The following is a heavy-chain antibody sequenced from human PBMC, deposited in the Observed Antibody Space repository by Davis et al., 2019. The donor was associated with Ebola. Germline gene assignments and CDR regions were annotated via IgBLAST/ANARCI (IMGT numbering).Heavy chain of an antibody. CDR2: ISYDGSNK. D-gene: IGHD6-19*01. Sequence: GESLKISCAASGFTFTSYAMHWVRQAPDKGLEWVAVISYDGSNKYYADSVKGRFTLSRDNSKNTVYLQMNSLRTDDTAVYYCARGDRGLAVAGTPDSWGQGTLVTVSS. CDR3: ARGDRGLAVAGTPDS. J-gene: IGHJ4*02. V-gene: IGHV3-30*04. CDR1: GFTFTSYA.